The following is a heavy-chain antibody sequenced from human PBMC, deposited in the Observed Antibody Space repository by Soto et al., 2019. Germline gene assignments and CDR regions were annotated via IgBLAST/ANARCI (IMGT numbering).Heavy chain of an antibody. CDR1: GGSISSSSYY. D-gene: IGHD3-10*01. V-gene: IGHV4-39*01. CDR3: AIQGPYYYKIWDCDL. CDR2: IYYSGST. J-gene: IGHJ2*01. Sequence: QLQLQESGPGLVKPSETLSLTCTVSGGSISSSSYYWGWIRQPPGKGLEWIGSIYYSGSTYYNPSLKSRVTISVDTSKNQFSLKLSSGTAADTAVYYCAIQGPYYYKIWDCDLWGRGTLVTVSS.